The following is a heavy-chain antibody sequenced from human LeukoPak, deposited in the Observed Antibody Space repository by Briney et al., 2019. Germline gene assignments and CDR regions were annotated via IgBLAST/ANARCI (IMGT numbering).Heavy chain of an antibody. CDR1: GYIFTGYH. J-gene: IGHJ4*02. CDR2: INPNSGGT. Sequence: ASVTVSCKASGYIFTGYHVHWVRQAPGQGLEWMGWINPNSGGTNYAQKFQGRVTMTRDTSISTVYMELSRLRSDDAAVYYCARGSIRGNPLYYFDYWGQGTLVTVSS. D-gene: IGHD2/OR15-2a*01. CDR3: ARGSIRGNPLYYFDY. V-gene: IGHV1-2*02.